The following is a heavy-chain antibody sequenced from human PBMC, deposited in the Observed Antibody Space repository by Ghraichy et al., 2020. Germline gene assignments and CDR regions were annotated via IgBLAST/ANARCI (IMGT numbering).Heavy chain of an antibody. CDR3: ARPVGATTKFDAFDI. CDR1: GGSISSSSYY. D-gene: IGHD1-26*01. J-gene: IGHJ3*02. CDR2: IYYSGST. V-gene: IGHV4-39*01. Sequence: SETLSLTCTVSGGSISSSSYYWGWIRQPPGKGLEWIGSIYYSGSTYYNPSLKSRVTISVDTSKNQFSLKLSSVTAADTAVYYCARPVGATTKFDAFDIWGQGTMVTVSS.